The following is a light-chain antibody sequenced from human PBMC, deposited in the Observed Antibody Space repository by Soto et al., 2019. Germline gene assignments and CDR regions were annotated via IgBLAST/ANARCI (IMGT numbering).Light chain of an antibody. J-gene: IGLJ1*01. CDR3: SSYTSSTRLV. CDR1: SSDVGGYNY. Sequence: QSALTQPASVSGSPGQSITISCTGTSSDVGGYNYVSWYQQHPGKAPKLMIYDVSNRPSGVSNRFSGSKSGNTASLTISGLPSEDEADYYCSSYTSSTRLVFGTGSKVTVL. V-gene: IGLV2-14*01. CDR2: DVS.